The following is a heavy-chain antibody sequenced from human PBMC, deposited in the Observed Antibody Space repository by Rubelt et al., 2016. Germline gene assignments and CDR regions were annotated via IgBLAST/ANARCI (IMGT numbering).Heavy chain of an antibody. CDR2: INPSGGST. CDR1: GYTFTSYY. Sequence: QVQLVQSGAAVKKPGASVKVSCKASGYTFTSYYMHWVRQAPGQGLEWMGIINPSGGSTSYAQKFQGRVTMTRDTSTSTVYMELSSLRSEDTAVYYCAREQETTVTIEGVLGYWGQGTLVTVSS. V-gene: IGHV1-46*01. CDR3: AREQETTVTIEGVLGY. D-gene: IGHD4-17*01. J-gene: IGHJ4*02.